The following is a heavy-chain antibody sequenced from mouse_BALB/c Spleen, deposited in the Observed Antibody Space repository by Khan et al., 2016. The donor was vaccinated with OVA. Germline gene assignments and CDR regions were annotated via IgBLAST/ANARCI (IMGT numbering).Heavy chain of an antibody. J-gene: IGHJ3*01. CDR3: VREGAYHRSDGWIAY. D-gene: IGHD2-14*01. CDR1: GYTFTSYT. CDR2: INPSNDYT. Sequence: QVQLQQSRAELARPGASVKMSCKASGYTFTSYTIHWVRQRPGQAPEWIGHINPSNDYTNYNQNFKDKATLIVDKSSTTAYMQLSSLTSEDSEVYDGVREGAYHRSDGWIAYWGQGTLVTDSA. V-gene: IGHV1-4*01.